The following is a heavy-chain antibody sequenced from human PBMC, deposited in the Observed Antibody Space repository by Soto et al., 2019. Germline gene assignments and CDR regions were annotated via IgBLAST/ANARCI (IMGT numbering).Heavy chain of an antibody. D-gene: IGHD2-21*02. Sequence: QVQLQESGPGLVKPSETLSLTCTVSGGTISRYDWSWIRQPPGKGLEWIGYMYNTGSTVYNPSFKSRVTISVDTSKNQFSLKLNSVTAADSAVYYCARDLWGYCGTDCYPLDVSGQGTTVTVSS. J-gene: IGHJ6*02. CDR1: GGTISRYD. CDR2: MYNTGST. CDR3: ARDLWGYCGTDCYPLDV. V-gene: IGHV4-59*01.